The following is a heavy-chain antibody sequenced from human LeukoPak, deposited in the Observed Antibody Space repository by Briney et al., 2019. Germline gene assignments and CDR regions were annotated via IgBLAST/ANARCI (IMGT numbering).Heavy chain of an antibody. D-gene: IGHD6-19*01. Sequence: PGGSLRLSCAASGFSFSSQAMSWVRQAPGKGLEWVSAISGSGGSTYYADSVKGRFTFSRDNSKNTLYLQMNSLRAEDTAVYYCAKSRAVAGTSSYFDYWGQGTLVTVSS. J-gene: IGHJ4*02. CDR2: ISGSGGST. CDR1: GFSFSSQA. CDR3: AKSRAVAGTSSYFDY. V-gene: IGHV3-23*01.